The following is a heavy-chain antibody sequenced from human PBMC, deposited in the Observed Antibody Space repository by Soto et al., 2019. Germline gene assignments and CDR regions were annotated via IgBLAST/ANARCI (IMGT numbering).Heavy chain of an antibody. V-gene: IGHV3-30*03. CDR1: GFTCSRYW. J-gene: IGHJ5*02. Sequence: PGGSLRLSCAASGFTCSRYWMHWVRQAPGKGLEWVAVISYDGSNKYYADSVKGRFTISRDNSKNTLYLQMNSLRAEDTAVYYCASRRSNWFDPWGQGTLVTVSS. CDR2: ISYDGSNK. D-gene: IGHD6-6*01. CDR3: ASRRSNWFDP.